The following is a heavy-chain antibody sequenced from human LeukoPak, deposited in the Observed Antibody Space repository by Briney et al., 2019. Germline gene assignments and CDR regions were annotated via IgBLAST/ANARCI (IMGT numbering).Heavy chain of an antibody. D-gene: IGHD3-10*01. J-gene: IGHJ5*02. V-gene: IGHV4-30-4*01. Sequence: SETLSLTCTVSGGSISSGDYYWSWIRQPPGKGLEWIGYIYYSGSTYYNPSLKSRVTISVDTSKNQFSLKLSSVTAADTAVYYCARDHITMVRGVIIINPSNWFDPWGQGTLVTVSS. CDR1: GGSISSGDYY. CDR3: ARDHITMVRGVIIINPSNWFDP. CDR2: IYYSGST.